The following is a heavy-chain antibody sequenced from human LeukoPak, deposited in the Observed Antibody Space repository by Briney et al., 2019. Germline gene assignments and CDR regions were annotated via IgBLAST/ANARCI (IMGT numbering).Heavy chain of an antibody. Sequence: ASVKVSCKASGYTFTGYFIHWVRQAPGQGLEWVGRINPNSGGTNFVQKFQGRVTMTRDTSVTTAYMELNRLRSDDTAVYYCARVYYDSSDYPIFDYWGQGTLVTVSS. CDR1: GYTFTGYF. J-gene: IGHJ4*02. CDR3: ARVYYDSSDYPIFDY. V-gene: IGHV1-2*06. CDR2: INPNSGGT. D-gene: IGHD3-22*01.